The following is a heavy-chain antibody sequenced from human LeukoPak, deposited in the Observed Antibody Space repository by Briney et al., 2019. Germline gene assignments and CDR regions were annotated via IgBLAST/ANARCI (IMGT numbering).Heavy chain of an antibody. J-gene: IGHJ3*02. CDR2: IYSGGST. V-gene: IGHV3-66*01. CDR1: GFTVSSNY. Sequence: GGSLRLSCAASGFTVSSNYMSWVRQAPGKGLEWVPVIYSGGSTYYADSVKGRFTISRDNSKNTLYLQMNSLRAEDTAVYYCARVRLRYFDWLSLDAFDIWGQGTMVTVSS. CDR3: ARVRLRYFDWLSLDAFDI. D-gene: IGHD3-9*01.